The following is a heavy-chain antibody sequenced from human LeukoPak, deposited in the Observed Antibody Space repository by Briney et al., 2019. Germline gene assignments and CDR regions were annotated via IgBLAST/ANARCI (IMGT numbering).Heavy chain of an antibody. Sequence: ASVKVSCKASGYTFTSYGISWVRQAPGQGLEWMGWISAYNGNTNYAQKLQGRVTMTTDTSTSTAYMELRSLRSDDTAVYYCAREGYSGYDFGAFWYYYYGMDVWGQGTTVTVSS. CDR1: GYTFTSYG. CDR3: AREGYSGYDFGAFWYYYYGMDV. D-gene: IGHD5-12*01. J-gene: IGHJ6*02. V-gene: IGHV1-18*01. CDR2: ISAYNGNT.